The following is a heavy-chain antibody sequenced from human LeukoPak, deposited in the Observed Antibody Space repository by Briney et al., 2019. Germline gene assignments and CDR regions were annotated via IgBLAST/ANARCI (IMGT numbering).Heavy chain of an antibody. CDR3: ARDDPYCSSTSCYLLSAWFDP. V-gene: IGHV1-18*01. D-gene: IGHD2-2*01. Sequence: ASVKVPCKASGYTFTSYGISWVRQAPGQGLEWMGWISAYNGNTNYAQKLQGRVTMTTDTSTSTAYMELRSLRSDDTAVYYCARDDPYCSSTSCYLLSAWFDPWGQGTLVTVSS. J-gene: IGHJ5*02. CDR2: ISAYNGNT. CDR1: GYTFTSYG.